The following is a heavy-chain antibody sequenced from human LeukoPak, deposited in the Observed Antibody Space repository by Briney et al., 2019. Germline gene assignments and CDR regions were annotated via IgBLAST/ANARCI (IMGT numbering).Heavy chain of an antibody. J-gene: IGHJ4*02. D-gene: IGHD1-26*01. Sequence: ASVKVSCKASGYTFTSYYMHWVRQAPGQGLEWMGIINPSGGSTNYAQKFQGRVTITADESTSTAYMELSSLRSEDTAVYYCAREQVGATPDIFLLSWGQGTLVTVSS. CDR2: INPSGGST. V-gene: IGHV1-46*01. CDR3: AREQVGATPDIFLLS. CDR1: GYTFTSYY.